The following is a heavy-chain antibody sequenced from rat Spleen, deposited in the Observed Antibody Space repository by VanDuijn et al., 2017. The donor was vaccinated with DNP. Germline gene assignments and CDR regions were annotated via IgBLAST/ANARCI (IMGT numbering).Heavy chain of an antibody. J-gene: IGHJ2*01. CDR1: GFTFSTYD. V-gene: IGHV5S10*01. CDR2: ILYDGSRT. D-gene: IGHD1-2*01. Sequence: EVQLVESGGGLVQPGRSLKLSCAASGFTFSTYDMTWVRQAPTKGLEWVATILYDGSRTYYRDSVQGRFTISRDNAKTTLYLQMDSLRSEDTATFFCTTPRITVAAPSWGQGVMVTVSS. CDR3: TTPRITVAAPS.